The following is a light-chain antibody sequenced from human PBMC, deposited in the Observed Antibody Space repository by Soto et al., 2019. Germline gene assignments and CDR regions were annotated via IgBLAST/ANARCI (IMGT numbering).Light chain of an antibody. V-gene: IGKV3-15*01. CDR3: QQYNNWPPKT. CDR2: GAS. CDR1: QSVSSN. J-gene: IGKJ1*01. Sequence: EIVMTQSPATLSVSPGERATLSCRASQSVSSNLAWYQQKPGQAPRLLIYGASTRATGIPARFSGSGSGTEFTLTISSLQSEDFADYYCQQYNNWPPKTFGQGTKVDIK.